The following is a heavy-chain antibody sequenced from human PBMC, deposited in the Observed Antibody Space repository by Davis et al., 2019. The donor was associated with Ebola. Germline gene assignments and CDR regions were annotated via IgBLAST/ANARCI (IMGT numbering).Heavy chain of an antibody. CDR2: IYYSGST. Sequence: MPSETLSLTCTVSGGSISSSSYYWGWIRQPPGKGLEWIGSIYYSGSTYYNPSLKSRVSISVDTSKNHFSLKLSSVTAADTAVYYCASNYGDYVGYYYYGMDVWGQGTTVTVSS. CDR1: GGSISSSSYY. J-gene: IGHJ6*02. D-gene: IGHD4-17*01. CDR3: ASNYGDYVGYYYYGMDV. V-gene: IGHV4-39*07.